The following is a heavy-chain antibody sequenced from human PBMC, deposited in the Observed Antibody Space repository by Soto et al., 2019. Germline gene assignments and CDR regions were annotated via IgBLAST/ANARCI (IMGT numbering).Heavy chain of an antibody. Sequence: ASVKVSCKASGYTFTSYGISWVRQAPEQGLEWMGWISAYNGNTNYAQKLQGRVTMTTDTSTSTAYMELRSLRSDDTAVYYCARDKVVVAAREYFQHWGQGTLVTVSS. CDR1: GYTFTSYG. J-gene: IGHJ1*01. CDR3: ARDKVVVAAREYFQH. D-gene: IGHD2-15*01. CDR2: ISAYNGNT. V-gene: IGHV1-18*01.